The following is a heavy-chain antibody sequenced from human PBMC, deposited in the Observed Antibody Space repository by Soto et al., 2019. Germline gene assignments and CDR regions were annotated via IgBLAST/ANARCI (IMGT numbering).Heavy chain of an antibody. CDR3: AREGADFCSGYPNWFDP. CDR1: GYTFTGYY. CDR2: INPNSGGT. Sequence: QVQLVQSGAEVKKPGASVKVSCKASGYTFTGYYMHWVRQAPGQGLEWMGWINPNSGGTNYAQKFQGRVTMTRDTSISTAYMEMSRLRSDATAVYYCAREGADFCSGYPNWFDPWGQGTLVTVSS. D-gene: IGHD3-3*01. V-gene: IGHV1-2*02. J-gene: IGHJ5*02.